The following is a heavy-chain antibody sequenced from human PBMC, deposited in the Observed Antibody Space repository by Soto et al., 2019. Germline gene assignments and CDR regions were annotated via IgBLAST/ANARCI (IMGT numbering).Heavy chain of an antibody. CDR2: TYYRSKWYN. D-gene: IGHD4-17*01. CDR1: GDSVSSNSAA. J-gene: IGHJ6*02. V-gene: IGHV6-1*01. Sequence: SQTLSLTCAISGDSVSSNSAAWNWIRQSPSRGLEWLGRTYYRSKWYNDYAVSVKSRITINPDTSKNQFSLQLNSVTPEDTAVYYCARDFTFIVDYYGDYLLTYYYYYYGMDVWAKGPRSPSP. CDR3: ARDFTFIVDYYGDYLLTYYYYYYGMDV.